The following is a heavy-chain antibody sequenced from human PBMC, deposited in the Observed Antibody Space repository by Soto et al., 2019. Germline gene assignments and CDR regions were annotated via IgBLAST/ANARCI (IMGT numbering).Heavy chain of an antibody. CDR1: GGSISSGDYS. Sequence: QLQLQESGPRLLKPSQTLSLTCAVSGGSISSGDYSWHWIRQPPGKGLEWIGYVFHSGSTYSNPCLKSQVTISLDRSKNQFSLSLNSVTAADTAVYYCASSTVTSGEAFDIWGQGTMVTVSS. J-gene: IGHJ3*02. D-gene: IGHD4-17*01. V-gene: IGHV4-30-2*01. CDR3: ASSTVTSGEAFDI. CDR2: VFHSGST.